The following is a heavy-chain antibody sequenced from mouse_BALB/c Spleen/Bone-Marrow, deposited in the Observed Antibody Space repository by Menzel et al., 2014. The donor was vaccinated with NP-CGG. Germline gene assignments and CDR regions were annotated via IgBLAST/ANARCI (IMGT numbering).Heavy chain of an antibody. J-gene: IGHJ2*01. V-gene: IGHV1-69*02. D-gene: IGHD1-1*01. CDR3: TRSCGSSYEYYFNY. CDR2: IYPSDSYT. Sequence: QVQLQQSGAELARPGASVKLSCKASGYTFTSYWINWVKQRPGQGLEWIGNIYPSDSYTNYNQKSKDKATSTVDKTSSAAYMQLHRPTSDDSAVYYCTRSCGSSYEYYFNYWGQGTTLTVSS. CDR1: GYTFTSYW.